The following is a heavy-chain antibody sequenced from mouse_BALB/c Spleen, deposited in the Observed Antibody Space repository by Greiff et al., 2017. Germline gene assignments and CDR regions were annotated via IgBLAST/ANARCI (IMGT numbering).Heavy chain of an antibody. CDR1: GYSITSDYA. J-gene: IGHJ3*01. D-gene: IGHD2-3*01. V-gene: IGHV3-2*02. CDR3: ARHGYYGGFAY. CDR2: ISYSGST. Sequence: EVKLQESGPGLVKPSQSLSLTCTVTGYSITSDYAWNWIRQFPGNKLEWMGYISYSGSTSYNPSLKSRISITRDTSKNQFFLQLNSVTTEDTATYYCARHGYYGGFAYWGQGTLVTVSA.